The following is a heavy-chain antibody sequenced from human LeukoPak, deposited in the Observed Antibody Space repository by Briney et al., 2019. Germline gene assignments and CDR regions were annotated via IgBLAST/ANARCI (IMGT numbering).Heavy chain of an antibody. CDR3: ARDPLRSGWYGYFDY. CDR1: GFTFSTYA. Sequence: PGGSLRLSCEASGFTFSTYAMHWVRQAPGKGLEWVAVISYDGSNKYYADSVKGRFTISRDNSKSTLYLQMNSLRAEDTAVYYCARDPLRSGWYGYFDYWGQGTLVTVS. CDR2: ISYDGSNK. V-gene: IGHV3-30-3*01. J-gene: IGHJ4*02. D-gene: IGHD6-19*01.